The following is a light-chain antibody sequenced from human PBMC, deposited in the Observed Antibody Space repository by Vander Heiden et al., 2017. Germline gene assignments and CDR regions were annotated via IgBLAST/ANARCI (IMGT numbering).Light chain of an antibody. V-gene: IGKV1-33*01. CDR1: QDITKY. Sequence: DIQMTQSPSSLSVSVGDRVTITCQASQDITKYLNWYQQKSGKAPKLLIYDASNLQTGVPSRFSGSGSGTHFSFTISSLQPEDTATYYCQQYKALLTFGQGTKLEIK. J-gene: IGKJ2*01. CDR2: DAS. CDR3: QQYKALLT.